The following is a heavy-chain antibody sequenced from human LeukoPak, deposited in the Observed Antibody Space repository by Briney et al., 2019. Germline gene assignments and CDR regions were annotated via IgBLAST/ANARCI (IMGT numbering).Heavy chain of an antibody. CDR2: ISSSSSYT. CDR3: ARATELYYYYGMDV. Sequence: PGGSLRLSCAASGFTFSDYYMSWIRQAPGKGLEWVSYISSSSSYTNYADSVKGRFTISRDNAKNSLYLQMNSLRAEDTAVYYCARATELYYYYGMDVWGQGTTVTVSS. V-gene: IGHV3-11*03. D-gene: IGHD1-14*01. CDR1: GFTFSDYY. J-gene: IGHJ6*02.